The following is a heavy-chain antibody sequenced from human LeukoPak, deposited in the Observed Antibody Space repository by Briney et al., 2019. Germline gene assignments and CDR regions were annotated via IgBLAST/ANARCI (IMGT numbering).Heavy chain of an antibody. CDR3: ATTTRGFRDSSRPFYFDY. CDR2: ISGSGSVT. V-gene: IGHV3-23*01. J-gene: IGHJ4*02. Sequence: GGSLRLSCAASGFSFSSYAMSWVRQAPGKGLEWVSVISGSGSVTYYVDSVKGRFTISRDNSKNTLYLQMNSLRADDMAIYYCATTTRGFRDSSRPFYFDYWGQGSLVTVSS. D-gene: IGHD1-14*01. CDR1: GFSFSSYA.